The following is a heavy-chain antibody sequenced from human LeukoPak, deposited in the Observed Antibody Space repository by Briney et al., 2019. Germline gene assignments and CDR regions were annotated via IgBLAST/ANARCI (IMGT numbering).Heavy chain of an antibody. CDR2: INAGNGNT. J-gene: IGHJ4*02. V-gene: IGHV1-3*03. D-gene: IGHD3-22*01. CDR3: ARGYYDSSGYFLY. Sequence: ASVKVSCKASGYTFTSYTMQWVRQAPGQRLEWMGWINAGNGNTKYSQEFQGRVTITRDTSASTVYMELSSLRSEDMAVYYCARGYYDSSGYFLYWGQGTLVTVSS. CDR1: GYTFTSYT.